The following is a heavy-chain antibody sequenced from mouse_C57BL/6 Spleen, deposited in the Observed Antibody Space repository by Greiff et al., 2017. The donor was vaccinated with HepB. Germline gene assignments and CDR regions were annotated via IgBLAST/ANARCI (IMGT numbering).Heavy chain of an antibody. CDR1: GYTFTDYY. CDR2: IYPGSGNT. CDR3: ARTTVVAPYAMDY. D-gene: IGHD1-1*01. J-gene: IGHJ4*01. Sequence: VQGVESGAELVRPGASVKLSCKASGYTFTDYYINWVKQRPGQGLEWIARIYPGSGNTYYNEKFKGKATLTAEKSSSTAYMQLSSLTSEDSAVYFCARTTVVAPYAMDYWGQGTSVTVSS. V-gene: IGHV1-76*01.